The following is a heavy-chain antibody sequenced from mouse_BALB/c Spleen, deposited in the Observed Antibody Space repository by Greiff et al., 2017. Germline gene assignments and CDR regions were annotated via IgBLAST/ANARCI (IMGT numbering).Heavy chain of an antibody. Sequence: DVKLVESGGGLVKPGGSLKLSCAASGFTFSSYAMSWVRQTPEKRLEWVASISSGGSTYYPDSVKGRFTISRDNARNILYLQMSSLRSEDTAMYYCARWGGNYGGSWFAYWGQGTLVTVSA. CDR1: GFTFSSYA. CDR3: ARWGGNYGGSWFAY. D-gene: IGHD2-1*01. V-gene: IGHV5-6-5*01. J-gene: IGHJ3*01. CDR2: ISSGGST.